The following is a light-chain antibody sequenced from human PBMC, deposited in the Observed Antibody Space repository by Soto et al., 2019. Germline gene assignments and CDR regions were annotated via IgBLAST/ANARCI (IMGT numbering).Light chain of an antibody. V-gene: IGKV2-28*01. CDR2: LGS. J-gene: IGKJ1*01. CDR1: QSLLHSNGYNY. Sequence: IVMTQSPLSLPVTPGEPASISCRSSQSLLHSNGYNYLDWYLQKPGQSPQLLIYLGSNRASGVPDRFSGSGSGTYFTLKISRVEAEDVGVYYCMQALQTPWTFGQGTQVEVK. CDR3: MQALQTPWT.